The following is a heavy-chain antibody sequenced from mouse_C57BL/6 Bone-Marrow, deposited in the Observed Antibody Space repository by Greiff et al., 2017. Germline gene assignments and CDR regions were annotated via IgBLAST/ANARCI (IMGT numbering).Heavy chain of an antibody. CDR3: ARGALRRGFPFAY. J-gene: IGHJ3*01. D-gene: IGHD2-12*01. Sequence: VQLQQPGTELVKPGASVKLSCKASGYTFTSYWMHWVKQRPGQGLEWIGNINPSNGGTNYNEKFKSKATLTVDKSSSTAYMQLSSLTSEDSAVYYCARGALRRGFPFAYWGQGTLVTVSA. V-gene: IGHV1-53*01. CDR2: INPSNGGT. CDR1: GYTFTSYW.